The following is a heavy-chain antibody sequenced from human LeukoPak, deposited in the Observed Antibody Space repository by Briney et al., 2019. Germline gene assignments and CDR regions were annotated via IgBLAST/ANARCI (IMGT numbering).Heavy chain of an antibody. J-gene: IGHJ4*02. CDR1: GYTFSSYD. V-gene: IGHV1-8*01. D-gene: IGHD1-26*01. CDR3: TREPLDGEGATIFDF. CDR2: MNPNSGNT. Sequence: VASVKVSCKASGYTFSSYDINWVRQATGQGLEWMGWMNPNSGNTGYAQGFQGRVTMTRNPSISTAYMELSSLRSEDTAVYYCTREPLDGEGATIFDFWGQGTLVTVSS.